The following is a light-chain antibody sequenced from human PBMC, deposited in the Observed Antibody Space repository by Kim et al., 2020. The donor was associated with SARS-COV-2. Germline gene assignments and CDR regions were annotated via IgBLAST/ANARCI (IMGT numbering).Light chain of an antibody. CDR1: KLGNKY. CDR2: QDE. J-gene: IGLJ1*01. Sequence: SYELTQPPSVSASPGQAASITCSGDKLGNKYASWYQQKPGQSPVLVIYQDEKRPSGIPERFSGSNSGNSATLTISGTQAMDEADYFCLAWDSSRGSYVFG. V-gene: IGLV3-1*01. CDR3: LAWDSSRGSYV.